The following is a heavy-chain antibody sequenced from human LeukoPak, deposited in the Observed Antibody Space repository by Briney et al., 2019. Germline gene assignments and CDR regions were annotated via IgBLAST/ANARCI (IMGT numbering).Heavy chain of an antibody. D-gene: IGHD6-13*01. CDR3: AKWHSSSWYYYDYYGMDV. CDR2: ISGSGGST. J-gene: IGHJ6*02. CDR1: GFTFSSYA. Sequence: GGSLRLSCAASGFTFSSYAMSWVRQAPGKGLEWVSAISGSGGSTYYAASVKGRFTISRDNSKNTLYLQMNSLRAEDTAVYYCAKWHSSSWYYYDYYGMDVWGQGTTVTVSS. V-gene: IGHV3-23*01.